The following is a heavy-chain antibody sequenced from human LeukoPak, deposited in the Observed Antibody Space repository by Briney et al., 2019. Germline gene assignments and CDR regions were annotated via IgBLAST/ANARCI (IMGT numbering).Heavy chain of an antibody. J-gene: IGHJ4*02. CDR2: ISGDSDYT. V-gene: IGHV3-43*02. Sequence: PGGSLRLSCAASGFTFDDYAMHWVRQAPGMGLEWVSLISGDSDYTYYADSVKGRFTISRDNSKNSLYLQMNTLRTEDNALYYCAKCHGSRTGDFEYWGQGTLVTVSS. CDR1: GFTFDDYA. CDR3: AKCHGSRTGDFEY. D-gene: IGHD3-10*01.